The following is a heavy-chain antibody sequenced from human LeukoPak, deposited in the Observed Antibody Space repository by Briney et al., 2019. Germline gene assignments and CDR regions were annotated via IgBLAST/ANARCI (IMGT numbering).Heavy chain of an antibody. V-gene: IGHV3-30*18. CDR2: ISYDGSNS. Sequence: GGSLRLSCAASGFTFSGHAMVWVRQGPGKGLEWVSFISYDGSNSVHEDSVMGRFTISRDNSKNTVDLQINSLRDEDTAVYYCAKDWGQRGVGASLGHWGQGTLVIVSS. CDR1: GFTFSGHA. D-gene: IGHD1-26*01. J-gene: IGHJ4*02. CDR3: AKDWGQRGVGASLGH.